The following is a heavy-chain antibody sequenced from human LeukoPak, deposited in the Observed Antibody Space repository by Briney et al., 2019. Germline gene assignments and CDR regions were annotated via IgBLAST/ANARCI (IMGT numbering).Heavy chain of an antibody. D-gene: IGHD3-3*01. CDR1: GFTFSSYA. Sequence: GGSLRLSCAASGFTFSSYAMSWVRQAPGKGLEWVSSISGSSTYIYYADSVKGRFTISRDNAKNSLYLQMNSLRAEDTAVYYCARGSEWSSGVSDYWGQGTLVTVSS. J-gene: IGHJ4*02. V-gene: IGHV3-21*01. CDR3: ARGSEWSSGVSDY. CDR2: ISGSSTYI.